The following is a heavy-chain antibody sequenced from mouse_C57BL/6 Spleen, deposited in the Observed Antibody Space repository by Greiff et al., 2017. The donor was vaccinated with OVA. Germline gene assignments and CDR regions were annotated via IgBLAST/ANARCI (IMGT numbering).Heavy chain of an antibody. CDR3: ASVYYYGSSSLTWFAY. CDR1: GYTFTDYY. Sequence: VQGVESGAELVKPGASVKISCKASGYTFTDYYINWVKQRPGQGLEWIGKIGPGSGSTYYNEKFKGKATLTADKSSSTAYMQLSSLTSEDSAVYFCASVYYYGSSSLTWFAYWGQGTLVTVSA. V-gene: IGHV1-77*01. J-gene: IGHJ3*01. CDR2: IGPGSGST. D-gene: IGHD1-1*01.